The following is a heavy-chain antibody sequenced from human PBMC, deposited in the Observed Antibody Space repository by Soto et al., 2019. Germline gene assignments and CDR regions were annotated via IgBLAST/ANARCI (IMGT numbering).Heavy chain of an antibody. J-gene: IGHJ4*02. D-gene: IGHD1-26*01. CDR3: AKGSYSGVYSDFDY. CDR2: ISYDGTKK. CDR1: GFSFSSYD. V-gene: IGHV3-30*18. Sequence: LRLSCAASGFSFSSYDMYWVRQAPGKGLEWVAAISYDGTKKYYADSVKGRFTLSRDNSKNTLYLQMNSLRAGDTAVYYCAKGSYSGVYSDFDYWGQGSLVTVSS.